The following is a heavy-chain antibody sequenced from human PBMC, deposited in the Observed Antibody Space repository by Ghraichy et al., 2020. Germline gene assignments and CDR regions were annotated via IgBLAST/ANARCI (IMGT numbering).Heavy chain of an antibody. V-gene: IGHV4-59*08. D-gene: IGHD5-12*01. Sequence: SETLSLTCTVSGGSISSYYWSWIRQPPGKGLEWIGYIYYSGSTNYNPSLKSRVTISVDTSKNQFSLKLSSVTAADTAVYYCVRHFGGARLVATTPRAYYGMDVWGQGTTVTVSS. CDR3: VRHFGGARLVATTPRAYYGMDV. CDR2: IYYSGST. J-gene: IGHJ6*02. CDR1: GGSISSYY.